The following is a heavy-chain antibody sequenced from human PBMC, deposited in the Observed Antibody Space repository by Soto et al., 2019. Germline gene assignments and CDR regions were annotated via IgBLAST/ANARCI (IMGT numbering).Heavy chain of an antibody. CDR3: ARGRLLRYFDWLPERHDAFDI. J-gene: IGHJ3*02. D-gene: IGHD3-9*01. Sequence: VASVKVSCKASGYTFTSYDINWVRQATGQGLEWMGWMNPNSGNTGYAQKFQGRVTMTRNTSISTAYMELSSLRSEDTAVYYCARGRLLRYFDWLPERHDAFDIWGQGTMVTVSS. CDR1: GYTFTSYD. CDR2: MNPNSGNT. V-gene: IGHV1-8*01.